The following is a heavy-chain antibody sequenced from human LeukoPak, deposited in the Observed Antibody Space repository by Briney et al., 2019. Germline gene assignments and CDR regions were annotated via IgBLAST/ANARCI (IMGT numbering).Heavy chain of an antibody. J-gene: IGHJ6*03. CDR3: SREVHGDYRRYYFHQLDL. D-gene: IGHD4-17*01. CDR1: GFTFSSYE. V-gene: IGHV3-48*03. CDR2: ISSSGNTI. Sequence: QPGGSLRLSCAASGFTFSSYEVNWVRQAPGKGLEWVSYISSSGNTIYYADSVKGRFTISRDNAKNSLYLQMNSLRAEDTAGYYCSREVHGDYRRYYFHQLDLWGKGATVTISS.